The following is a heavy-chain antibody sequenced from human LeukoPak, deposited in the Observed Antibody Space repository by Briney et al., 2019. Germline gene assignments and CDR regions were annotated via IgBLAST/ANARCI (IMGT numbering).Heavy chain of an antibody. D-gene: IGHD6-19*01. Sequence: ASVKVSCKASGYTFTGYYMHWVRQAPGQGRERRGWINPNSGGTNYAQKFQGRVTMTRDTSISTAYMELSRLRSDDTAVYYCAREGLKYSSELNYFDYWGQGTLVTVSS. CDR2: INPNSGGT. J-gene: IGHJ4*02. CDR3: AREGLKYSSELNYFDY. CDR1: GYTFTGYY. V-gene: IGHV1-2*02.